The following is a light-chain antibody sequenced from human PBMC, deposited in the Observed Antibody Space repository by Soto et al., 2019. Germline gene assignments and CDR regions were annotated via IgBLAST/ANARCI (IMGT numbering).Light chain of an antibody. Sequence: DIQMTQSPSTLSASVGDRVTIPCRASQTINNRLAWYQQKPGKAPKLLIYDVSTLESGVPSRFSGSGSGTEFTLTISSLQPDDFATYYCQQYNSYSITFGQGTRLEIK. CDR3: QQYNSYSIT. V-gene: IGKV1-5*01. J-gene: IGKJ5*01. CDR1: QTINNR. CDR2: DVS.